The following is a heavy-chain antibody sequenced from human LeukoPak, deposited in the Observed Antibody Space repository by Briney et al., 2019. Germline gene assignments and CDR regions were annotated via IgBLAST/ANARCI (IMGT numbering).Heavy chain of an antibody. CDR2: ISAYNGNT. V-gene: IGHV1-18*01. J-gene: IGHJ4*02. Sequence: ASVKVSCKASGYTLTSYGIGWVRQAPGQGLEWMGWISAYNGNTNYAQKPQGRVTMTTDTSTSTAYMELRSLRSDDTAVYYCARERDYHDSSGFYWGQGTLVTVSS. D-gene: IGHD3-22*01. CDR1: GYTLTSYG. CDR3: ARERDYHDSSGFY.